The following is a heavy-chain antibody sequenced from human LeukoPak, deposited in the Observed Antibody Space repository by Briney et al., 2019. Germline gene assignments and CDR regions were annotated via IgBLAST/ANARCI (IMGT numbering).Heavy chain of an antibody. V-gene: IGHV4-59*01. CDR2: IYYSGST. CDR1: GGSISSYY. J-gene: IGHJ5*02. Sequence: SETLSLTCTVSGGSISSYYWSWIRQPPGKGLEWIGYIYYSGSTNYKPSVKSRVTISVDTSKNQFSLKLSSVTAADTAVYYCARGGYYGSGNDFRFDPWGQGILVTVSS. D-gene: IGHD3-10*01. CDR3: ARGGYYGSGNDFRFDP.